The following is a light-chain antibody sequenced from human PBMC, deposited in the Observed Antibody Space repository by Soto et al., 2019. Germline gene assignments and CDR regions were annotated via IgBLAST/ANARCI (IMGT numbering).Light chain of an antibody. J-gene: IGKJ2*01. V-gene: IGKV3-20*01. CDR3: QQYGSSLYT. Sequence: EIVLTQSPGTLSLSPGESATLSCRASQSVSSSYLAWYQQKPGQAPRLLIYGASSRATGIPDRFSGSGSATDFTLTISRLEPEDFAVYYCQQYGSSLYTFGQGTKLEIK. CDR2: GAS. CDR1: QSVSSSY.